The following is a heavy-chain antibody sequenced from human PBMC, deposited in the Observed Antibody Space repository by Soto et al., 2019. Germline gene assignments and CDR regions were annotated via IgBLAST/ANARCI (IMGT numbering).Heavy chain of an antibody. V-gene: IGHV3-21*01. CDR2: ISSSSSYI. Sequence: EVQLVESGGGLVKPGGSLRLSCAASGFTFSSYSMNWVRQAPGMGLEWVSSISSSSSYIYYADSVKGRFTISRDNAKNSLYLHMNSLRAEDTAVYYCARDSRGWIDYWGQGTLVTVSS. CDR1: GFTFSSYS. CDR3: ARDSRGWIDY. D-gene: IGHD6-19*01. J-gene: IGHJ4*02.